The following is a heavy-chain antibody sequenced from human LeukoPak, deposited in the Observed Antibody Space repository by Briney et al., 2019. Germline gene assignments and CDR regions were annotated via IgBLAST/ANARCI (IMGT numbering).Heavy chain of an antibody. CDR1: GFTFSSYA. D-gene: IGHD6-13*01. V-gene: IGHV3-23*01. CDR2: ISGSGGST. Sequence: GGSLRLSCAASGFTFSSYATHWVRQAPGKGLEWVSAISGSGGSTYYADSVKGRFTISRDNSKNTLYLQMNSLRAEDTAVYYCAKGGGSSWYRNYYYYMDVWGKGTTVAVSS. J-gene: IGHJ6*03. CDR3: AKGGGSSWYRNYYYYMDV.